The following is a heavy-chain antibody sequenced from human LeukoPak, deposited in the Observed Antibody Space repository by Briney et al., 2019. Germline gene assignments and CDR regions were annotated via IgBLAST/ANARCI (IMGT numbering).Heavy chain of an antibody. Sequence: ASVKVSCKASGYILTSYSISWVRPPPGQGRGRVGWISAYNGNTNYAQKLQGRVTMTTDTSTSADYMELRSLRCDDTAVYYCARDLGIVVVVAAPRFVDGMDVWGQGTTVTVSS. CDR2: ISAYNGNT. CDR3: ARDLGIVVVVAAPRFVDGMDV. CDR1: GYILTSYS. D-gene: IGHD2-15*01. J-gene: IGHJ6*02. V-gene: IGHV1-18*01.